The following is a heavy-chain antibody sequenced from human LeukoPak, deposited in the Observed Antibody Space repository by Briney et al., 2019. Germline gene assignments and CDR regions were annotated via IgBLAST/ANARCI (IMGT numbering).Heavy chain of an antibody. CDR1: GFTFSTYA. D-gene: IGHD6-13*01. CDR2: ISNSGGTT. J-gene: IGHJ4*02. Sequence: GGSLRLSCAASGFTFSTYAMSWVRQAPGKGLEWVSAISNSGGTTHYADSVKGRFTISRDNSESTLYLQMSSLRAEDTAVYYCVKETIAPASQGFDYWGQGTLVTVSS. V-gene: IGHV3-23*01. CDR3: VKETIAPASQGFDY.